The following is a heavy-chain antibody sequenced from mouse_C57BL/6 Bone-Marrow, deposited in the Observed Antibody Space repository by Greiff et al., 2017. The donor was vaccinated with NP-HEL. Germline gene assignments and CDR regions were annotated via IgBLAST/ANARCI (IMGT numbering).Heavy chain of an antibody. CDR3: ARIYYYGSSYYYYAMDY. J-gene: IGHJ4*01. CDR2: INPNNGGT. V-gene: IGHV1-18*01. D-gene: IGHD1-1*01. Sequence: VQLQQSGPELVKPGASVKIPCKASGYTFTDYNMDWVKQSHGKSLEWIGDINPNNGGTIYNQKFKGKATLTVDTSSSTAYMELRSLTSEDTAVYYCARIYYYGSSYYYYAMDYWGQGTSVTVSS. CDR1: GYTFTDYN.